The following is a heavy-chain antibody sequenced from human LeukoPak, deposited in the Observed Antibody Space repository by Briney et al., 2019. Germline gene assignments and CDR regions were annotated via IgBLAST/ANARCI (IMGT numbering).Heavy chain of an antibody. D-gene: IGHD2-2*01. CDR1: GGSISSGSYY. Sequence: SETLSLTCTVSGGSISSGSYYWSWIRQPAGKGLERIGRIYTSGSTNYNPSLKSRVTISVDTSKNQFSLKLSSVTAADTAVYYCTTTHNYCNSTSCYLDWFDPWGLGTLVTVSS. CDR3: TTTHNYCNSTSCYLDWFDP. CDR2: IYTSGST. V-gene: IGHV4-61*02. J-gene: IGHJ5*02.